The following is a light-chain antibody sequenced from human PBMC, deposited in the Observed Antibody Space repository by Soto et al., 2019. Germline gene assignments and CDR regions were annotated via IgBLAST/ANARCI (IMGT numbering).Light chain of an antibody. CDR3: QQYYSTPPLT. J-gene: IGKJ4*01. Sequence: DIVMTPSPDSLAVSLGERATINCKSSQSVLYSANNKNYLAWYQQKPGQPPKLLIYWASTRESGVPDRFSGSGSGTDFTLTISSLQAEDVAVYYCQQYYSTPPLTFGGGTKVDI. V-gene: IGKV4-1*01. CDR1: QSVLYSANNKNY. CDR2: WAS.